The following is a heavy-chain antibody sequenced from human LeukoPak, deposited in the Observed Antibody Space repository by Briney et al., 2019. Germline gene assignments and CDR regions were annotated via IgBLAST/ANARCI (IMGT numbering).Heavy chain of an antibody. Sequence: SVKVSCKASGGTFSSYAISWVRQAPGQGLEWMGGIIPIFGTANYAQKFQGRVTITADESTSTAYMEPSSLRSEDTAVYYCARDPIGSSWSNWFDPWGQGTLVTVSS. V-gene: IGHV1-69*13. CDR1: GGTFSSYA. D-gene: IGHD6-13*01. J-gene: IGHJ5*02. CDR3: ARDPIGSSWSNWFDP. CDR2: IIPIFGTA.